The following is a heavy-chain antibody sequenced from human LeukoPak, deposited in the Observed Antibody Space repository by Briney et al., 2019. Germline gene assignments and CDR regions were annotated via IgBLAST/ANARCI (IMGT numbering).Heavy chain of an antibody. CDR3: ARGGLFREYYDSSGSNWFDP. CDR1: GGSISSSSYY. V-gene: IGHV4-39*07. D-gene: IGHD3-22*01. J-gene: IGHJ5*02. CDR2: INHSGST. Sequence: PSETLSLTCTVSGGSISSSSYYWSWIRQPPGKGLEWIGEINHSGSTNYNPSLKSRVTISVDTSKNQFSLKLSSVTAADTAVYYCARGGLFREYYDSSGSNWFDPWGQGTLVTVSS.